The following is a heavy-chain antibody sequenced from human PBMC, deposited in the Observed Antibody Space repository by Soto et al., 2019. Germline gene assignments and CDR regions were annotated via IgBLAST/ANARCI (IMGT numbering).Heavy chain of an antibody. J-gene: IGHJ4*02. CDR1: GFTFSSYG. CDR3: AKSSYWNYFDY. V-gene: IGHV3-30*18. CDR2: ISYDGSNK. Sequence: SLRLSCAASGFTFSSYGMHWVRQAPGKGLEWVAVISYDGSNKYYADSVKGRFTISRDNSKNTLYLQMNSLRAEDTAVYYCAKSSYWNYFDYWGQGTLVTVSS. D-gene: IGHD1-1*01.